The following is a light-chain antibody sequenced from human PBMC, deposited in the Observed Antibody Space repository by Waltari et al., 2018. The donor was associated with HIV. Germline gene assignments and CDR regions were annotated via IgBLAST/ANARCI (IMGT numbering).Light chain of an antibody. V-gene: IGKV4-1*01. Sequence: DIVMTQSPDSLVVSLGARATFNCKSSQSVLYSSNNKNYLDWYQQKPGQPPKLLIYWASTRESGVPDRFSGSGSGTDFTLTISSLQAEDVVVYYCQQYYSTPFTFGGGTKVEIK. J-gene: IGKJ4*01. CDR1: QSVLYSSNNKNY. CDR2: WAS. CDR3: QQYYSTPFT.